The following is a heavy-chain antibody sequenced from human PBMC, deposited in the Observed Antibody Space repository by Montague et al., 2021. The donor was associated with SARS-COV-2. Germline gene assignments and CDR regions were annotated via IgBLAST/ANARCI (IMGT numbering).Heavy chain of an antibody. CDR3: AREDRWNWFDP. V-gene: IGHV4-61*10. D-gene: IGHD5-24*01. J-gene: IGHJ5*02. CDR1: GASASTGHYY. CDR2: VYPRGTT. Sequence: SETLSLTCTVSGASASTGHYYWSWIRQPAGKGLEWIGRVYPRGTTNYNPSLKSRVTFSVDTSKNQFSLKLISVTAADTAVYFCAREDRWNWFDPWGQGVLVTVSS.